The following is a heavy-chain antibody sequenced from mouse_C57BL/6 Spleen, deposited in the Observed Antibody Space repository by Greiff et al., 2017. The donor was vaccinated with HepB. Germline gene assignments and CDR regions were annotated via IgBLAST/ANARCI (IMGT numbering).Heavy chain of an antibody. D-gene: IGHD2-2*01. Sequence: VQLQQSGAELVRPGASVKLSCTASGFNIKDYYMHWVKQRPEQGLEWIGRIDPEDGDTEYAAKFQGKATMTADTSSNTAYLQLSSLTSEDTAVCYCTMNDGYAYDYWGQGTTVTVAS. V-gene: IGHV14-1*01. CDR1: GFNIKDYY. CDR2: IDPEDGDT. CDR3: TMNDGYAYDY. J-gene: IGHJ2*01.